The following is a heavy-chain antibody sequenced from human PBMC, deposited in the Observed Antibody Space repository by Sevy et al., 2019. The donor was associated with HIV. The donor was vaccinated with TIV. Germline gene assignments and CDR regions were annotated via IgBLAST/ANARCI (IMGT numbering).Heavy chain of an antibody. D-gene: IGHD6-19*01. CDR3: AKDQGGWGNFDY. CDR1: GLTFDNYD. Sequence: GGSLRLSCAASGLTFDNYDFNWVRQAPGQGLEWVSRVTGSGEYTDYADFVKGRFTISRDNSKNTLYLQMNSLRAEDTALYYCAKDQGGWGNFDYWGQGTLVTVSS. CDR2: VTGSGEYT. J-gene: IGHJ4*02. V-gene: IGHV3-23*01.